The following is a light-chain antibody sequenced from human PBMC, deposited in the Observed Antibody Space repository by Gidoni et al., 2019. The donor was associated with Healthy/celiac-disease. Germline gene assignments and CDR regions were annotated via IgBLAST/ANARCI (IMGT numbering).Light chain of an antibody. CDR1: QAVSNH. CDR3: QPYDNLPLT. J-gene: IGKJ4*01. Sequence: DIQMTQSPSSLSASVGDRVTITCQASQAVSNHVNWYQQKPGKAPTLLIYDASNLETGVPSRFSGSGSGTDFTFTIRSLQPEDIATYYCQPYDNLPLTFGGGTKVEIK. V-gene: IGKV1-33*01. CDR2: DAS.